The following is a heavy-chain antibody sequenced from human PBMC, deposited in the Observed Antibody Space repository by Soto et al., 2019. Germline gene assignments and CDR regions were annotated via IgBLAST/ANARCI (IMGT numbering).Heavy chain of an antibody. D-gene: IGHD6-13*01. CDR2: IYPGGST. J-gene: IGHJ6*02. Sequence: PSETLSLTCAVSGGSVSCYYWIWIRQPPGKGLEWIGEIYPGGSTNYNLSLKSRVTISVDTSKNQFSLKLASVTAADTAAYYCAIPSSSWSFYYNGLDVWGQGTTVTVSS. CDR1: GGSVSCYY. CDR3: AIPSSSWSFYYNGLDV. V-gene: IGHV4-34*01.